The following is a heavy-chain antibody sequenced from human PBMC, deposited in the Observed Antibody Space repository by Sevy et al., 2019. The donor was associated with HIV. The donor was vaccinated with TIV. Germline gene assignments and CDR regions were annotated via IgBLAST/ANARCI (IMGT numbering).Heavy chain of an antibody. CDR1: GGSFNSGGYY. CDR3: ARDRDKNWSDTKSTYYDYGVDV. D-gene: IGHD3-3*01. CDR2: ISHSGST. Sequence: SETLSLTCTVSGGSFNSGGYYWTWIRQHPGQGLEWIGYISHSGSTYYNPSLWGRVTISVDTSNSHFSLRLTSVTVAVTAVYYCARDRDKNWSDTKSTYYDYGVDVWGQGTMVTVSS. J-gene: IGHJ6*02. V-gene: IGHV4-31*03.